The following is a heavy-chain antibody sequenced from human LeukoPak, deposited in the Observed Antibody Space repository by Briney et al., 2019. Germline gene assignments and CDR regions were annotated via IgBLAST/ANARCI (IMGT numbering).Heavy chain of an antibody. CDR3: ASPRIAVAGTNAFDI. Sequence: GASVKVSCKASGYTFTSYGISWVRQAPGQGLEWMGWISAYNGNTNYAQKFQGRVTITADESTSTAYMELSSLRSEDTAVYYCASPRIAVAGTNAFDIWGQGTMVTVSS. J-gene: IGHJ3*02. D-gene: IGHD6-19*01. CDR2: ISAYNGNT. V-gene: IGHV1-18*01. CDR1: GYTFTSYG.